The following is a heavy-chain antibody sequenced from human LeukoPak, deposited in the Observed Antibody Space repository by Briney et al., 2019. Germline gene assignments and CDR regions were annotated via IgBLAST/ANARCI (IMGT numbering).Heavy chain of an antibody. D-gene: IGHD1/OR15-1a*01. Sequence: GESLKISCKGSGYSYTTYWIGWVRQMPGKGLEWMGIIFPGDSETIYSPSFQGQVTISADKYISTAYLQWRSLKASDTAMYYCATSESQTRFDYWGQGTLVTASS. CDR1: GYSYTTYW. CDR2: IFPGDSET. V-gene: IGHV5-51*01. J-gene: IGHJ4*02. CDR3: ATSESQTRFDY.